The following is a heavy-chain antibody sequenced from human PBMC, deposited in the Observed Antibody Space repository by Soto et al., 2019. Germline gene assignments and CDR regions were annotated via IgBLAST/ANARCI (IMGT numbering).Heavy chain of an antibody. CDR1: RYAYTSYD. CDR3: AKAIFESPYYCSRDV. D-gene: IGHD3-3*01. Sequence: GASAEVSCEASRYAYTSYDINWVRQATGQGLEWMGWMNPNSGNTGYAQKFQGRVTMTRNTSISTAYMELSSLRSEDTAVYYCAKAIFESPYYCSRDVCGKATTVTSP. V-gene: IGHV1-8*01. J-gene: IGHJ6*03. CDR2: MNPNSGNT.